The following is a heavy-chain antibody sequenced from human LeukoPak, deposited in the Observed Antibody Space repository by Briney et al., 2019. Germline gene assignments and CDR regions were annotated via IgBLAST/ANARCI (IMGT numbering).Heavy chain of an antibody. Sequence: GASVKVSCKVSGYTLTELSMHWVRQAPGQGLEWMGWINPNSGGTNYAQKFQGRVTMTRDTSISTAYVELSRLRSDDTAVYYCARDLNLQGWFSHYMDVWGKGTTVTVSS. CDR3: ARDLNLQGWFSHYMDV. V-gene: IGHV1-2*02. CDR1: GYTLTELS. J-gene: IGHJ6*03. D-gene: IGHD3-10*01. CDR2: INPNSGGT.